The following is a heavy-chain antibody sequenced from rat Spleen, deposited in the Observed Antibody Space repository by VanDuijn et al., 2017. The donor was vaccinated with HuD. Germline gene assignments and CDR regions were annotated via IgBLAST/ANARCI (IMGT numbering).Heavy chain of an antibody. CDR3: TSPFRWFAY. V-gene: IGHV2-13*01. Sequence: QVQLKESGPGLVQPSQTLSLTCTVSGFSLISYAVNWVRQPPGKGLEWMGLIWGNGNTNYNSALKSRLSISRDTSKSQVFLKMNSLQTEDIAIYFCTSPFRWFAYWGQGTLVTVSS. CDR2: IWGNGNT. J-gene: IGHJ3*01. CDR1: GFSLISYA.